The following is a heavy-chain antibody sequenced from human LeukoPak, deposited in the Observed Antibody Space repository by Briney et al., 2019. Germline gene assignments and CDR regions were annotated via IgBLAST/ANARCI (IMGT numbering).Heavy chain of an antibody. CDR3: AKDLVSSGWSSSLFDP. V-gene: IGHV3-23*01. D-gene: IGHD6-19*01. Sequence: PGVSLKLSCAASGFTFSSYAMNWVRQGPGKGLEWVSGISSSSDRMYYADSVKGRFTISRDNSKNTLYLQMNSLRAEDTAVYYCAKDLVSSGWSSSLFDPWGQGTLVTVSS. CDR2: ISSSSDRM. J-gene: IGHJ5*02. CDR1: GFTFSSYA.